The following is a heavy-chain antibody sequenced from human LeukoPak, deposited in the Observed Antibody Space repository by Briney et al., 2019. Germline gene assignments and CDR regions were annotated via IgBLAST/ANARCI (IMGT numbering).Heavy chain of an antibody. CDR1: GYTFTSYY. V-gene: IGHV1-46*01. CDR3: ASHLTGYSRPWYFDY. J-gene: IGHJ4*02. D-gene: IGHD3-9*01. CDR2: INPSGGST. Sequence: ASVKVSCKASGYTFTSYYMHWVRQAPGQGLEWMGIINPSGGSTSYAQKFQGRVTMTRDTSISTAYMELSRLRSDDTAVYYCASHLTGYSRPWYFDYWGQGTLVTVSS.